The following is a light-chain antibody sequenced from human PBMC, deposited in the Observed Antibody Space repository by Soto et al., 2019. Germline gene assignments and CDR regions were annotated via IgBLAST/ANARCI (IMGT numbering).Light chain of an antibody. V-gene: IGLV2-14*03. CDR2: DVS. CDR3: TSYTVSSTLV. CDR1: SSDVGGYNY. Sequence: QSALTQPASVSASPGQSITISCTGTSSDVGGYNYVSWYQHHPGKAPKLMIFDVSYRPSGVSDRFSGSKSGNTASLTISGLQAEDEADYYCTSYTVSSTLVFGTGTKVTV. J-gene: IGLJ1*01.